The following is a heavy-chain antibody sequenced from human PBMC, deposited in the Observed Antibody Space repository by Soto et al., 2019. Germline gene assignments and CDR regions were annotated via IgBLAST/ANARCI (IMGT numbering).Heavy chain of an antibody. CDR3: AREGGITMIVVASTFDY. CDR2: INPNSGGT. CDR1: GYTFTGYY. D-gene: IGHD3-22*01. V-gene: IGHV1-2*02. J-gene: IGHJ4*02. Sequence: RASVKVPCKASGYTFTGYYMHWVRQAPGQGLEWMGWINPNSGGTNYAQKFQGRVTMTRDTSISTAYMELSRLRSDDTAVYYCAREGGITMIVVASTFDYWGQGTLVTVSS.